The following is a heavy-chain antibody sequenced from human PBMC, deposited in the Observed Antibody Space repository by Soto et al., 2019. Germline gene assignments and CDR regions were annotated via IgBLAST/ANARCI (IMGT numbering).Heavy chain of an antibody. V-gene: IGHV3-11*01. CDR2: ISSSGSTI. D-gene: IGHD2-2*02. CDR3: ARERADIVVVPAAIMRAGGYYFDY. J-gene: IGHJ4*02. Sequence: GGSLRLSCAASGFTFSDYHMSWIRQAPGKGLEWVSYISSSGSTIYYADSVKGRFTISRDNAKNSLYLQMNSLRAEDTAVYYCARERADIVVVPAAIMRAGGYYFDYWGQGTLVTVSS. CDR1: GFTFSDYH.